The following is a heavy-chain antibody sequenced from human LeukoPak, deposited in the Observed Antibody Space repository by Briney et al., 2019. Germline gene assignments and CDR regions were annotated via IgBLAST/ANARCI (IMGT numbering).Heavy chain of an antibody. CDR2: VYRGDSGT. CDR3: ARCEYQMLCYFDY. J-gene: IGHJ4*02. D-gene: IGHD2-2*01. Sequence: GESLKSSSHAAAESSTNNWIVCGGQMPGKSLQWMVTVYRGDSGTRYYPYSQGEGTITAGKSNSTAYLQLRSLKTSDTGIYFCARCEYQMLCYFDYWGQGTLVTVSS. V-gene: IGHV5-51*01. CDR1: AESSTNNW.